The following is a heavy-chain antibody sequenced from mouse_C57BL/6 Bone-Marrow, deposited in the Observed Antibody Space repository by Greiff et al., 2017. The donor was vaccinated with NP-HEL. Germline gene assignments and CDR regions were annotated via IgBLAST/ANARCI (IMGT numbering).Heavy chain of an antibody. D-gene: IGHD2-1*01. Sequence: QVQLQQSGAELVRPGTSVKVSCKASGYAFTNYLIEWVKQRPGQGLEWIGVINPGSGGTNYNEKFKGKATLTADKSSSTAYMQLRSLTSEDAAFYFCARHYYGNYLAWFAYWGQGTLVTVSA. CDR3: ARHYYGNYLAWFAY. CDR1: GYAFTNYL. J-gene: IGHJ3*01. CDR2: INPGSGGT. V-gene: IGHV1-54*01.